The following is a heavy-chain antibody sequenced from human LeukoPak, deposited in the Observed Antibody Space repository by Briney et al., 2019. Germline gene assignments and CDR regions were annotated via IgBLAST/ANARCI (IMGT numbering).Heavy chain of an antibody. CDR1: GGSISSYY. CDR3: AREFYDILTGYYYGMDV. Sequence: SETLSLTCTVSGGSISSYYWSWIRQPPGKGLEWIGYIYYSGSTNYNPSLKSRVTISVDTSKNQFSLKLSSVTAADTAAYYCAREFYDILTGYYYGMDVWGKGTTVTVSS. V-gene: IGHV4-59*01. CDR2: IYYSGST. J-gene: IGHJ6*04. D-gene: IGHD3-9*01.